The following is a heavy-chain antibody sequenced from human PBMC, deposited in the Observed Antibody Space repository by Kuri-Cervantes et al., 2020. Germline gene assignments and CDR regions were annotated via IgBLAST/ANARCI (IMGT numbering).Heavy chain of an antibody. CDR1: VYSFINHR. Sequence: SCQGCVYSFINHRCGWVRQMPGKGLGWMGIIYPGDSDTRYSPSFQGQVTLSPDKSISTAYLQWSSLKASDTAMYYCARHFSPPSYNCNQKSRYNWFDPWGQGTLVTVSS. D-gene: IGHD1-20*01. J-gene: IGHJ5*02. V-gene: IGHV5-51*01. CDR2: IYPGDSDT. CDR3: ARHFSPPSYNCNQKSRYNWFDP.